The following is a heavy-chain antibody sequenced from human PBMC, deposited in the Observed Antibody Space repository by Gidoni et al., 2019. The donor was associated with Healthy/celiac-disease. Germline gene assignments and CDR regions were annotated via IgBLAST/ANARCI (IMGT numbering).Heavy chain of an antibody. CDR3: ARDPGIAVAGTFDY. CDR2: ISSSSSYI. Sequence: EVQLVESGGGLVKPGGSLRLSCAASGFTFSSYSMNWVRQAPGKGLEWVSSISSSSSYIYYADSVKGRFTISRDNAKNSLYLQMNSLRAEDTAVYYCARDPGIAVAGTFDYWGQGTLVTVSS. CDR1: GFTFSSYS. D-gene: IGHD6-19*01. J-gene: IGHJ4*02. V-gene: IGHV3-21*01.